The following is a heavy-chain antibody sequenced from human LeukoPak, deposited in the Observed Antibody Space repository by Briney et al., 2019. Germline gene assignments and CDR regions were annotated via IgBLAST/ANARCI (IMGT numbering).Heavy chain of an antibody. Sequence: ASVKVSCKASGYTFTSYGISWVRQAPGQGLEWMGWISAYNGNTNYAQKLQGRVTMTTDTSTSTAYMELRSLRSDDAAVYYCARDGLYCSSTSCAFDLWGRGTLVTVSS. CDR3: ARDGLYCSSTSCAFDL. D-gene: IGHD2-2*01. J-gene: IGHJ2*01. CDR2: ISAYNGNT. V-gene: IGHV1-18*01. CDR1: GYTFTSYG.